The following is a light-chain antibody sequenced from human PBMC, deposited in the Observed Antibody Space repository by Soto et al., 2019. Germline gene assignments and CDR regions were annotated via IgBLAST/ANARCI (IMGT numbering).Light chain of an antibody. CDR3: QQSGSSPT. CDR1: QSISSSY. J-gene: IGKJ1*01. V-gene: IGKV3-20*01. Sequence: EIVLTQSPGTLSLSPGERATLSCRASQSISSSYLAWYQQKPGQAPRLLIYGASSRATGIPDRFSGSGSGTDFTLTISRLEPDDFAVYYCQQSGSSPTFGQGTKVEIK. CDR2: GAS.